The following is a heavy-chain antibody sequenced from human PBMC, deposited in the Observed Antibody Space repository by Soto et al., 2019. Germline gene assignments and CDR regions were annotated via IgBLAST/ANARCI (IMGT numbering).Heavy chain of an antibody. CDR2: IDGDDDK. CDR3: ARTRDYYDSSGYYYDYYYYGMDV. CDR1: GFSLSTSGMC. V-gene: IGHV2-70*01. Sequence: SGPTLVNPTQTLTLTCTFSGFSLSTSGMCVSWIRQPPGKALEWLALIDGDDDKYYGTSLKTRLTISKDTSKNQVVLTMTNMDPVDTATYYCARTRDYYDSSGYYYDYYYYGMDVWGQGT. D-gene: IGHD3-22*01. J-gene: IGHJ6*02.